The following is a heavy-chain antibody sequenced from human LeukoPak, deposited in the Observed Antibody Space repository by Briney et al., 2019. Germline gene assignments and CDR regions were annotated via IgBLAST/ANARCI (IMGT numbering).Heavy chain of an antibody. CDR1: GGSISSYY. Sequence: SETLSLTCTVSGGSISSYYWSWIRQPPGKGLEGIEYIYYSGSTNYNPSLKSRVTISVDTSKNQFSLKLSSVTAADTAVYYCARGTYDSSGYYHLNFAYCSQGTPVTVPS. V-gene: IGHV4-59*01. D-gene: IGHD3-22*01. CDR2: IYYSGST. J-gene: IGHJ4*01. CDR3: ARGTYDSSGYYHLNFAY.